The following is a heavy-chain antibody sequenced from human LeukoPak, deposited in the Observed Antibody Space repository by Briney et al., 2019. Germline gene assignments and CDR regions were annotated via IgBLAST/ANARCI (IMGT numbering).Heavy chain of an antibody. D-gene: IGHD3-3*01. CDR3: AKSCSRFLEWLSPTEYYFDY. CDR2: ISGSGGST. CDR1: GFTFSSYA. J-gene: IGHJ4*02. Sequence: GGSLRLSCAASGFTFSSYAMSWVRQAPGKGLEWVSAISGSGGSTYYADSVKGRFTISRDNSKDTLYMQMNSLRAEDTAVYSCAKSCSRFLEWLSPTEYYFDYWGQGTLVTVSS. V-gene: IGHV3-23*01.